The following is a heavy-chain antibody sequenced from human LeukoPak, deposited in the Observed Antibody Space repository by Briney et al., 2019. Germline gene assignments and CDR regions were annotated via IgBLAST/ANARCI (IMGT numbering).Heavy chain of an antibody. V-gene: IGHV4-59*08. CDR3: ARHLRSFPDY. D-gene: IGHD3-3*02. Sequence: NPSETLSLTCTFSGDSIRSYYWSWIRQPPGKGLEWLGYIYYSGTTNYNPSLKSRLTMSLDTSKKHLSLRLTSVSAAGTAVYYCARHLRSFPDYWGQGTLVTVSS. CDR2: IYYSGTT. J-gene: IGHJ4*02. CDR1: GDSIRSYY.